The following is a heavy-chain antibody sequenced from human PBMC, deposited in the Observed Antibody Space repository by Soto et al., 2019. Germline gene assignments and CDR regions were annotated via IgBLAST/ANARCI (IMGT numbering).Heavy chain of an antibody. V-gene: IGHV1-46*01. CDR3: AREVLLWFGALSMREYYFDY. CDR1: GYTFTSYY. CDR2: INPSGGST. Sequence: GASVKVSCKASGYTFTSYYMHWVRQAPGQGLEWMGIINPSGGSTSYAQKFQGRVTMTRDTSTSTVYMELSSLRSEDTAVYYCAREVLLWFGALSMREYYFDYWGQGTVVTVSS. D-gene: IGHD3-10*01. J-gene: IGHJ4*02.